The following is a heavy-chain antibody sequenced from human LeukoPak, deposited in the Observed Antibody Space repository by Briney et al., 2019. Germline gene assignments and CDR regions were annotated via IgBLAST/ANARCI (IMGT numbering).Heavy chain of an antibody. CDR2: ISWDGGST. Sequence: PGGSLRLSCAASGFTFDDYTMHWVRQAPGKGLEWVSLISWDGGSTYYADSVKGRFTISRDNSKNSLYLQMNSLRTEDTALYYCAKDMSDDSSGFFANWGQGTLVTVSS. J-gene: IGHJ4*02. D-gene: IGHD3-22*01. CDR1: GFTFDDYT. CDR3: AKDMSDDSSGFFAN. V-gene: IGHV3-43*01.